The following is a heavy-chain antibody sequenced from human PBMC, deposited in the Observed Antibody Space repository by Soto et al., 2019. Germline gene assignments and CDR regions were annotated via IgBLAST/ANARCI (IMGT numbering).Heavy chain of an antibody. Sequence: GGPLRLSCAASGFTFISYAMHWIRQAPGKGLEWVGLISYDGSNKYYADSVKGRFTISRDNSENTLYLQMNSLRTEDTALYFCASEVYHSNWYNSCLEYWGQGTLVTVSS. V-gene: IGHV3-30*03. CDR1: GFTFISYA. CDR2: ISYDGSNK. CDR3: ASEVYHSNWYNSCLEY. D-gene: IGHD6-13*01. J-gene: IGHJ4*02.